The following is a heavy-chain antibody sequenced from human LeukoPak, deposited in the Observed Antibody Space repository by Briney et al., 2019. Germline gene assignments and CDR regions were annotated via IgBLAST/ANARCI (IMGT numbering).Heavy chain of an antibody. V-gene: IGHV3-23*01. J-gene: IGHJ4*02. CDR1: GFTFSSYW. CDR2: IFPSGGEI. D-gene: IGHD5-18*01. Sequence: GGSLRLSCAASGFTFSSYWMSWVRQAPGKGLEWVSSIFPSGGEIHYADSVRGRFTISRDNSKSILSLQMNSLRAEDTAIYYCATYRQVLLPFESWGQGTLVTVSS. CDR3: ATYRQVLLPFES.